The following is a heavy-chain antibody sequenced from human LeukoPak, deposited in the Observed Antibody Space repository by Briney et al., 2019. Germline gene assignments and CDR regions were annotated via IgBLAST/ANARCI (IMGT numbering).Heavy chain of an antibody. CDR3: AKVRGYYDSSGWFDY. V-gene: IGHV3-48*03. CDR1: GFTFSSYE. Sequence: PGGSLRLSCAASGFTFSSYEMNWVRQAPGKGLEWVSYISSSGSTIYYADSVKGRFTISRDNAKNSLYLQMNSLRAEDTAVYYCAKVRGYYDSSGWFDYWGQGTLVTVSS. J-gene: IGHJ4*02. D-gene: IGHD3-22*01. CDR2: ISSSGSTI.